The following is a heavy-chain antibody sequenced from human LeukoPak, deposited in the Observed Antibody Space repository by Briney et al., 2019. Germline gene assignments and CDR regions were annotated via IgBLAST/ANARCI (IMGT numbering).Heavy chain of an antibody. CDR3: ARGPGGWYSSSWYSGWFDP. J-gene: IGHJ5*02. Sequence: PGGSLRLSCAASGFTFSSYAMHWVRQAPGKGLEWMAVISYDGSNKYYADSVKGRFTISRDNSKNTLYLQMNSLRAEDTAVYYCARGPGGWYSSSWYSGWFDPWGQGTLVTVSS. D-gene: IGHD6-13*01. CDR1: GFTFSSYA. CDR2: ISYDGSNK. V-gene: IGHV3-30-3*01.